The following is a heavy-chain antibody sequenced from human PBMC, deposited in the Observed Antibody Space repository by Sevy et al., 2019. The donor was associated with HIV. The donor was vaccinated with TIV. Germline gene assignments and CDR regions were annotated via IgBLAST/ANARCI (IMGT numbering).Heavy chain of an antibody. CDR2: ISYDGGNK. CDR3: ARDLKGGSSGY. J-gene: IGHJ4*02. Sequence: GGSLRLSCVASGFTFSSYAMHWVRQAPGKGLEWVAVISYDGGNKYYADSVKGRFTISRDNSKNTQYLQMNSLRAEDTAVYYCARDLKGGSSGYWGQGTLVTVSS. V-gene: IGHV3-30-3*01. CDR1: GFTFSSYA. D-gene: IGHD6-6*01.